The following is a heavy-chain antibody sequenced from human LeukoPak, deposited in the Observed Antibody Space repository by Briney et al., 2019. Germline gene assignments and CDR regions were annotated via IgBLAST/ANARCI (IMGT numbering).Heavy chain of an antibody. D-gene: IGHD5-18*01. Sequence: GGSLRLSCAASGFTFSSYAMSWVRQAPGKGLEWVSAISGSGGSTYYADSVKGRFTISRDNSKNTLYLQMNSLRAEDTAVYYCARSRGYSYGSDYWGQGTLVTVSS. CDR3: ARSRGYSYGSDY. CDR1: GFTFSSYA. J-gene: IGHJ4*02. V-gene: IGHV3-23*01. CDR2: ISGSGGST.